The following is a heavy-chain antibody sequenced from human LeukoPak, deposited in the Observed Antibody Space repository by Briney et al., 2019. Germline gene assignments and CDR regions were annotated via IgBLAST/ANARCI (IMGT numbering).Heavy chain of an antibody. J-gene: IGHJ4*02. CDR2: IGASGGDI. CDR3: ARDPNWGSGY. Sequence: GGSLRLSCATSGFTFSSYTMIWVRQAPGKGLKWVSIIGASGGDIHYADSVKGRFSISRDNPKNTLTLQMNSLRVDDTAVYYCARDPNWGSGYWGQGTLVTVSS. CDR1: GFTFSSYT. D-gene: IGHD7-27*01. V-gene: IGHV3-23*01.